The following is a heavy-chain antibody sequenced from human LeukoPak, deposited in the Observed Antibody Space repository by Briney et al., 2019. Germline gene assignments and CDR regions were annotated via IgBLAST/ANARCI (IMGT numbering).Heavy chain of an antibody. Sequence: PSETLSLTCTVSGGSISSHYWNWIRQPPGKGLEWVSGIGGSGSPTYYADSVKGRFTISRDNSKNTLYLQMNSLRAEDTAMYYCAKEKTGGWPFDYWGQGVLVTVSS. V-gene: IGHV3-23*01. CDR2: IGGSGSPT. CDR3: AKEKTGGWPFDY. J-gene: IGHJ4*02. CDR1: GGSISSHY. D-gene: IGHD6-19*01.